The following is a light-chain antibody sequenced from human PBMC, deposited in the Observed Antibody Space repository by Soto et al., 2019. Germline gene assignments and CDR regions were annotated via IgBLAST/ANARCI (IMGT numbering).Light chain of an antibody. Sequence: QSVLTQPPSVSAAPGQTVTISCSGTSSNIGNHNVSWYQQLPGTAPKLLIYDNSKRPSGIPDRFSGSKSGTSATLGITGLQTGDEADYHCGTWDNSLTSVLFGGGTKVTVL. V-gene: IGLV1-51*01. CDR2: DNS. CDR1: SSNIGNHN. J-gene: IGLJ2*01. CDR3: GTWDNSLTSVL.